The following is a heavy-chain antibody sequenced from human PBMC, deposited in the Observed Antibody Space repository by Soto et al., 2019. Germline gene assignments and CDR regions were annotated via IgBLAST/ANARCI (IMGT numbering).Heavy chain of an antibody. D-gene: IGHD3-10*01. V-gene: IGHV3-7*05. CDR2: IKQDGSEK. Sequence: EVQLVESGGGLVQPGGSLRLSCAASGFTFSSYWMSWVRQAPGKGLEWVANIKQDGSEKYYVDSVKGRFTISRDNAKNTQYLQMNSLRAEDTAVYYCARVGARWFGGSYYYYGMDVWGQGTTVTVSS. CDR3: ARVGARWFGGSYYYYGMDV. J-gene: IGHJ6*02. CDR1: GFTFSSYW.